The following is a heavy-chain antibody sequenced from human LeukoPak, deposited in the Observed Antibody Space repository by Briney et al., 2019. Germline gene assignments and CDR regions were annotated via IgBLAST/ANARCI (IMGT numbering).Heavy chain of an antibody. V-gene: IGHV3-74*01. Sequence: GGSLRLSCAASGFTFSSYAMSWVRQAPGKGLVWVSRINSDGSSTSYADSVKGRFTISRDNAKNTLYLQMNSLRAEDTAVYYCARASRLMDAFDIWGQGTMVTVSS. CDR1: GFTFSSYA. CDR3: ARASRLMDAFDI. CDR2: INSDGSST. D-gene: IGHD2/OR15-2a*01. J-gene: IGHJ3*02.